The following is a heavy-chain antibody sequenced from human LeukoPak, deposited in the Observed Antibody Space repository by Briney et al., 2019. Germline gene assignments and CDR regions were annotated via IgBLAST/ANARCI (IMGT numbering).Heavy chain of an antibody. J-gene: IGHJ3*02. CDR1: GFTFSNAW. Sequence: PGGSLRLSCAASGFTFSNAWMSWVRQAPGKGLEWVGRIKSKTDGGTTDYAAPVKGRFTISRDDSKNTLYLQMNSLKTEDTAVYYCTTDEGYYYDSSGPKSDAFDIWGQGTMVTVSS. V-gene: IGHV3-15*01. CDR3: TTDEGYYYDSSGPKSDAFDI. CDR2: IKSKTDGGTT. D-gene: IGHD3-22*01.